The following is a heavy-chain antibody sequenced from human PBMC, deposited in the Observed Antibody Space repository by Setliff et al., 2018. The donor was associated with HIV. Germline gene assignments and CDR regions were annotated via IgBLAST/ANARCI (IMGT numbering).Heavy chain of an antibody. D-gene: IGHD3-22*01. Sequence: GGSLRLSCAASGFTLRTYWMSWVRQAPGKGLEWVANIKHDGSEKFCVDSVRGRFTISRDNAKNSLYLQMNSLRAEDTAVYYCARELGYDSFDIWGQGTMVTVSS. CDR3: ARELGYDSFDI. V-gene: IGHV3-7*01. CDR2: IKHDGSEK. J-gene: IGHJ3*02. CDR1: GFTLRTYW.